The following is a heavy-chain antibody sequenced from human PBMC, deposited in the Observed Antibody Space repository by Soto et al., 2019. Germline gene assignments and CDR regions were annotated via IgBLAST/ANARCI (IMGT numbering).Heavy chain of an antibody. CDR2: VYYTGTT. D-gene: IGHD4-17*01. J-gene: IGHJ6*02. CDR1: GGSMNTYY. V-gene: IGHV4-59*01. CDR3: ARASMTTVPMDV. Sequence: SETLSLTCNVSGGSMNTYYWTWIRKPPGKGLEWIGYVYYTGTTNYKPSLKTRVTISVDTSKNQFSLKLTSVTAADTAMYYCARASMTTVPMDVWGRRSMVTVSS.